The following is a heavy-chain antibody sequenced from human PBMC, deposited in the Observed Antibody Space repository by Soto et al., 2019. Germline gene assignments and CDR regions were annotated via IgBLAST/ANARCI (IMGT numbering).Heavy chain of an antibody. J-gene: IGHJ4*02. D-gene: IGHD6-6*01. CDR1: GGSITSGGYY. Sequence: QVQLQESGPELVKPSQTLSLTCTVSGGSITSGGYYWTWIRPHPGKGLEWSGYIYVSGSYDSNPSLKSRVCMSLETATNQLSLTVRSVTAADTAVYYCARVADSSSSCSYYFDYWGQGALVTVSS. CDR2: IYVSGSY. CDR3: ARVADSSSSCSYYFDY. V-gene: IGHV4-31*03.